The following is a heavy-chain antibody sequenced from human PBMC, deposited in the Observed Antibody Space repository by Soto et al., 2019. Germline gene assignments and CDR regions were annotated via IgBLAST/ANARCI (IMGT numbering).Heavy chain of an antibody. Sequence: EGRLVESGGGLVKPEESLRLSCAASGFIFRSAWMNWVRQAPGKGLEWVGRVKSKIDDETTDYAAPVKGRFTITRDDSNSVVYLKMNSLRIEDTAVYFCPTSKGSGAGAFDYWGPGTVVTVSS. V-gene: IGHV3-15*07. CDR2: VKSKIDDETT. J-gene: IGHJ4*02. CDR3: PTSKGSGAGAFDY. D-gene: IGHD1-26*01. CDR1: GFIFRSAW.